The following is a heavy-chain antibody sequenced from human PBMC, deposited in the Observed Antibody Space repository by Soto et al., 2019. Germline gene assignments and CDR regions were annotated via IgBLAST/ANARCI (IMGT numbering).Heavy chain of an antibody. CDR3: ARGQGGSYRTPYYYYGMDV. D-gene: IGHD3-16*02. Sequence: SVKVSCKASGGTFSSYAISWVRQAPGQGLEWMGGIIPIFGTANYAQKFQGRVAITADESTSTAYMELSSLRSEDTAVYYCARGQGGSYRTPYYYYGMDVWGQGTTVTVSS. CDR2: IIPIFGTA. V-gene: IGHV1-69*13. J-gene: IGHJ6*02. CDR1: GGTFSSYA.